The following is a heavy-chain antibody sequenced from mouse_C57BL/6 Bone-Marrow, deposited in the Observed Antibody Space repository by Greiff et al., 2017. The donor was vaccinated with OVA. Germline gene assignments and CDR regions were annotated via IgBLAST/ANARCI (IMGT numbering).Heavy chain of an antibody. CDR1: GYAFSSYW. J-gene: IGHJ4*01. V-gene: IGHV1-82*01. CDR3: GRYGAIDY. Sequence: QVQLQQSGPELVKPGASVKISCKASGYAFSSYWMNWVKQRPGKGLEWIGRIYPGDGATHYNGKFKGQATLPADKSSSTAYMQHSSQTSKYSAVYFCGRYGAIDYWGQGTSVTVSS. CDR2: IYPGDGAT. D-gene: IGHD1-1*01.